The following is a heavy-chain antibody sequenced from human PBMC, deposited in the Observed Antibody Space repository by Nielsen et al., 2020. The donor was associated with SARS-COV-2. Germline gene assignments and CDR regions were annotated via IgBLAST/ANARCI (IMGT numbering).Heavy chain of an antibody. Sequence: GESLKISCAASGFTFSSYGMHWVRQAPGKGLEWVAVISYDGSNKYYADSVKGRFTISRDNSKNTLYLQMNSLRAEDTAVYYCAKTLLRFLRPYYMDVWGKGTTLTVSS. CDR1: GFTFSSYG. V-gene: IGHV3-30*18. CDR2: ISYDGSNK. CDR3: AKTLLRFLRPYYMDV. J-gene: IGHJ6*03. D-gene: IGHD3-3*01.